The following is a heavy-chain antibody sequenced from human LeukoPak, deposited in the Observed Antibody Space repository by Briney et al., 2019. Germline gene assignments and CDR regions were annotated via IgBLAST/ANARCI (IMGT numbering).Heavy chain of an antibody. D-gene: IGHD6-13*01. CDR3: AREKGIAAAGTPAVWFDP. Sequence: ASVKVSCKASGYTFTGYYMHWVRQAPGQGLEWMGWINPNSGGTNYAQKFQGRVTMTRDMSTSTVYMELSSLRSEDTAVYYCAREKGIAAAGTPAVWFDPWGQGTLVTVSS. J-gene: IGHJ5*02. CDR2: INPNSGGT. CDR1: GYTFTGYY. V-gene: IGHV1-2*02.